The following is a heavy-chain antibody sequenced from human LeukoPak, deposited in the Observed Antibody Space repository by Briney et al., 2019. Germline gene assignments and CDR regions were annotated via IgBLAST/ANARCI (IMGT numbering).Heavy chain of an antibody. CDR1: GFTFSSYA. Sequence: GGSLRLSCAASGFTFSSYAMSWVRQAPGKGLEWVSAISGSGGSTYYADSVKGRFTISRDNSKNTLYLQMNSLRAEDTAVYYCAKDLEVHYYDSSGYYFDYWGQGTLVTVSS. CDR3: AKDLEVHYYDSSGYYFDY. V-gene: IGHV3-23*01. D-gene: IGHD3-22*01. CDR2: ISGSGGST. J-gene: IGHJ4*02.